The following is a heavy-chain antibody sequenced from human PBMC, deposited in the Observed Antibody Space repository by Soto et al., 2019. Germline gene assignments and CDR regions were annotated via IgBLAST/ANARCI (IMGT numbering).Heavy chain of an antibody. J-gene: IGHJ5*02. CDR2: IGTSGDT. Sequence: EVQVVESGGGLVQPGGSLRLSCAAPGFTFSRYDMHWVRQATGRGLEWVSGIGTSGDTYYAGSVKGRFTISRENAKNSVYLQMNSRRAGDTAVYYCARGALGFDPWGQGTLVAVSS. CDR1: GFTFSRYD. CDR3: ARGALGFDP. V-gene: IGHV3-13*04. D-gene: IGHD6-6*01.